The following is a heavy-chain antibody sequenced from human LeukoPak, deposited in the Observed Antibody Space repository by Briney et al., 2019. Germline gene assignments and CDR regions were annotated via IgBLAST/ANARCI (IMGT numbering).Heavy chain of an antibody. D-gene: IGHD6-19*01. CDR2: ITGSGGNT. Sequence: GGSLRLSCSASGLTFSSYTMHWVRQAPGGGLEYVLAITGSGGNTFYADSMKGRFTISRDNSKNTLYLQMSSLRAEDTAVYYCVKPTGKYNSGWYFDYWGQGTLVTVSS. CDR1: GLTFSSYT. J-gene: IGHJ4*02. V-gene: IGHV3-64D*09. CDR3: VKPTGKYNSGWYFDY.